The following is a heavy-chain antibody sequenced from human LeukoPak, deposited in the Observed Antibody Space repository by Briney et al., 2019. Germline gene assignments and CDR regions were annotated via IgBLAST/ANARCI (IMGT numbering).Heavy chain of an antibody. J-gene: IGHJ4*02. CDR2: ISSSSSYI. CDR1: GFTFSSYS. Sequence: GGSLRLSCAASGFTFSSYSMNWVRQAPGKGLEWVSSISSSSSYIYYADSVKGRFTISRDNAKNSLYLQMNSLRAEDTAVFYCARVGSRGYYFDYWGQGTLVSVSS. D-gene: IGHD1-26*01. V-gene: IGHV3-21*01. CDR3: ARVGSRGYYFDY.